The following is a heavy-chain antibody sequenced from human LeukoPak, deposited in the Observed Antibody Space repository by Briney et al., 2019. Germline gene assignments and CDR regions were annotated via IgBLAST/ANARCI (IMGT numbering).Heavy chain of an antibody. CDR2: ISGSGGST. V-gene: IGHV3-23*01. CDR1: GFTFSSYA. Sequence: GGSLRLSCAASGFTFSSYAMSWVRQPPGKGLEWVSAISGSGGSTYYADSVKSRFTISRDNSKNTLYLQMNSLRAEDTAVYYCAKRPGNTVANVDYWGQGTLVTVSS. CDR3: AKRPGNTVANVDY. D-gene: IGHD5-12*01. J-gene: IGHJ4*02.